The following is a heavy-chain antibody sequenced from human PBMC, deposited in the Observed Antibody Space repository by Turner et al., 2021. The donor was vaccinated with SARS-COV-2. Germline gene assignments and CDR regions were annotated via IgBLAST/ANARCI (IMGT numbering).Heavy chain of an antibody. D-gene: IGHD6-19*01. J-gene: IGHJ5*02. CDR2: IYYGGST. V-gene: IGHV4-39*01. Sequence: QLQLQESGPGLVKLSETLSLTCTVSGGSISSNGYYWGWFRQPPGKGLEWIGSIYYGGSTYFNPSFKSRATISADMPKNQFSLRLTSLTAADTAVYSCSRRGLAVAATWGQGTLVTVSS. CDR1: GGSISSNGYY. CDR3: SRRGLAVAAT.